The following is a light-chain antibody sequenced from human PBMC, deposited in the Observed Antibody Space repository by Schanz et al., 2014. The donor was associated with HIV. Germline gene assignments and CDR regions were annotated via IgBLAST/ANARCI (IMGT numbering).Light chain of an antibody. CDR2: DNN. CDR3: GSWDTRLNVGF. V-gene: IGLV1-51*01. Sequence: QSVLTQPPSVSAAPGQKVTISCSGSSSNIGNNYVSWYRHLPGTAPRLLIYDNNERPSGIPDRFSGSKSGTSATLGITGLQTGDEAHYYCGSWDTRLNVGFFGGGTKLTVL. CDR1: SSNIGNNY. J-gene: IGLJ2*01.